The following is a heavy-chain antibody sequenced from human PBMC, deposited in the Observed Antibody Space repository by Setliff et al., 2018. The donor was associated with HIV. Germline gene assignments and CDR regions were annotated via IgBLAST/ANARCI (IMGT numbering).Heavy chain of an antibody. CDR2: ISYDGCNK. D-gene: IGHD4-17*01. Sequence: PGGSLRLSCAASGFTFSRYAMHWVRQAPGKGLEWMAVISYDGCNKYYTDSVRGRFTVSRDNAKNSLYLQMNGLRAEDTAVYYCARGPTTVTNYYYYYMDVWGKGTTVTVSS. CDR3: ARGPTTVTNYYYYYMDV. V-gene: IGHV3-30*04. J-gene: IGHJ6*03. CDR1: GFTFSRYA.